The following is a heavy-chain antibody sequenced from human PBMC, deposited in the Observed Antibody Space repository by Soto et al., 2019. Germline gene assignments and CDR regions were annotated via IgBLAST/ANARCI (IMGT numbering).Heavy chain of an antibody. D-gene: IGHD1-26*01. CDR1: GDSVSSDSAG. V-gene: IGHV6-1*01. J-gene: IGHJ6*02. CDR3: ARFDVAGVGNTYYYGLDV. CDR2: TYYRSKWYN. Sequence: SQTLSLTCAISGDSVSSDSAGWTWIRQSPSRGLEFLGRTYYRSKWYNDYAVSVRGRITINADTSKNEFSLHLDSVTPEDTAVYFCARFDVAGVGNTYYYGLDVWGQGTPVTVSS.